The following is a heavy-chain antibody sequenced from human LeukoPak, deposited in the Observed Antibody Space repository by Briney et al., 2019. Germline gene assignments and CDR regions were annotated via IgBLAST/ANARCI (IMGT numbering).Heavy chain of an antibody. J-gene: IGHJ5*02. CDR3: ARALRYYGSGSYYNVNWFDP. D-gene: IGHD3-10*01. V-gene: IGHV4-59*01. Sequence: PSETLSLTCTVSGGFISSYYWSWIRQPPGKGLEWIWYIYDSGSTNYNPSLKSRVTISVDTSKNQFSLKLSSVTAADTAVYYCARALRYYGSGSYYNVNWFDPWGQGTLVTVSS. CDR1: GGFISSYY. CDR2: IYDSGST.